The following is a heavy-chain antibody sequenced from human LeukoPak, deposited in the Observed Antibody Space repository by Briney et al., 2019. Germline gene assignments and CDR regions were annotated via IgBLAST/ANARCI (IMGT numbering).Heavy chain of an antibody. Sequence: SGGSLRLSCAASGLTFSSFAMSWVRQAPGKGLEWVAVISYDGSNKYYADSVKGRFTISRDNSKTTLYLQMNSLRAEDTAVYYCARGYSGYFYYWGQGTLVTVSS. CDR3: ARGYSGYFYY. CDR1: GLTFSSFA. CDR2: ISYDGSNK. J-gene: IGHJ4*03. V-gene: IGHV3-30-3*01. D-gene: IGHD5-12*01.